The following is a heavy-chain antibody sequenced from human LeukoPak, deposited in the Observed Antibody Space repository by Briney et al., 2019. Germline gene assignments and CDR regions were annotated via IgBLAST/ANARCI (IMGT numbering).Heavy chain of an antibody. J-gene: IGHJ2*01. CDR1: GGSISSSNW. Sequence: SETLSLTCAVSGGSISSSNWWSWVRQPPGKGLEWIGEIYHSGSTNYNPSLKSRVTISVDKSKNQFSLKLSSVTAADTAVYYCARKSTTLVAGTHYWYFDLWGRGTLVTVSS. CDR2: IYHSGST. CDR3: ARKSTTLVAGTHYWYFDL. V-gene: IGHV4-4*02. D-gene: IGHD6-19*01.